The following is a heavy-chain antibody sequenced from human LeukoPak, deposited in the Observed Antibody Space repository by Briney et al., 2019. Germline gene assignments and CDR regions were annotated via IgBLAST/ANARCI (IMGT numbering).Heavy chain of an antibody. Sequence: GSLRLSCAASGFSFSAYSMHWVRQAPGKGLEWVSYIRSSSGNTIYYAGSVKGRFTISRDNAKNSLYLQMNSLRDEDTAVYYCARDLRESSFDMWGQGTMVTVSS. CDR2: IRSSSGNTI. V-gene: IGHV3-48*02. CDR1: GFSFSAYS. CDR3: ARDLRESSFDM. J-gene: IGHJ3*02.